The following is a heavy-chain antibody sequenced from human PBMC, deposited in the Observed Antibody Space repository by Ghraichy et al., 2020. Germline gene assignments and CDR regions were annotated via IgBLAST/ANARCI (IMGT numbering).Heavy chain of an antibody. CDR2: ISSSGSTI. D-gene: IGHD3-10*01. Sequence: GGSLRLSCAASGFTFSTYEMNWVRQVPGKGLEWVSYISSSGSTIYYADSVKGRFTVSRDNAKNSLYLQMNSLRPEDTAVYYCARFERVGVSRLFDYWGQGTLVTVSS. V-gene: IGHV3-48*03. CDR3: ARFERVGVSRLFDY. CDR1: GFTFSTYE. J-gene: IGHJ4*02.